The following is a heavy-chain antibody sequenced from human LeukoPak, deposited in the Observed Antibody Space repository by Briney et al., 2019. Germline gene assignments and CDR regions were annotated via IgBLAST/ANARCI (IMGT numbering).Heavy chain of an antibody. J-gene: IGHJ3*02. CDR2: MNPNSGGT. Sequence: VASVKVSCKASGYTFTSYDINWVRQATGQGLEWMGWMNPNSGGTNYAQKFQGRVTMTRDTSISTAYMELSRLRSDDTAVYYCATLPSRGAFDIWGQGTMVTVSS. CDR1: GYTFTSYD. D-gene: IGHD3-10*01. CDR3: ATLPSRGAFDI. V-gene: IGHV1-2*02.